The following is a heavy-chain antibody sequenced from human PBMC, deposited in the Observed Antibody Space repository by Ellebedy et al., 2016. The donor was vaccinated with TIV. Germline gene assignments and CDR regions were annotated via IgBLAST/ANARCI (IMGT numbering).Heavy chain of an antibody. Sequence: SETLSLXXTVSGGSISSSSYYWGWIRQPPGKGLEWIGSIYYSGSTYYNPSLKSRVTISVDTSKNQFSLKLSSVTAADTAVYYCARIVVVIAIFTRRGSYGMDVWGQGTTVTVSS. CDR3: ARIVVVIAIFTRRGSYGMDV. D-gene: IGHD2-21*01. CDR1: GGSISSSSYY. V-gene: IGHV4-39*01. J-gene: IGHJ6*02. CDR2: IYYSGST.